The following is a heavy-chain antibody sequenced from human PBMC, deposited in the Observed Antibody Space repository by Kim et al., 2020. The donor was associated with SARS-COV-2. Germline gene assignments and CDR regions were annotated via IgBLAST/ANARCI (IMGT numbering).Heavy chain of an antibody. J-gene: IGHJ4*02. CDR2: I. V-gene: IGHV3-9*01. Sequence: IGYADSVKGRFTISIDYAKNSRYLQIISLGAEDTALYYCAKLVPPYGYFDYWGQGTMVTVSS. CDR3: AKLVPPYGYFDY. D-gene: IGHD4-17*01.